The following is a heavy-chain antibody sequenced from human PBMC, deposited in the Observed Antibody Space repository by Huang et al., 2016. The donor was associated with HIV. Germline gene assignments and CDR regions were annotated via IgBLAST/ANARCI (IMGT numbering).Heavy chain of an antibody. V-gene: IGHV5-51*01. CDR2: SFPDDSDN. CDR1: GYSFSSYW. CDR3: ARRFSSSSGYFDY. D-gene: IGHD6-6*01. Sequence: VQLVQSGAEVKKPGESLKISCKGSGYSFSSYWIAWVRQMPGKGLEWMGFSFPDDSDNTYRPSFEGQVTISADKSIGTAYLQWSSLKASDTAMYYCARRFSSSSGYFDYWGQGSLVTVSS. J-gene: IGHJ4*02.